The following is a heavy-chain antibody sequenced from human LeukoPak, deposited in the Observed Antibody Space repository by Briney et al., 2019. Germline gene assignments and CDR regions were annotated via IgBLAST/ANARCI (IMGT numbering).Heavy chain of an antibody. CDR3: ARSSGWYHRGPDYYYYYMDV. D-gene: IGHD6-19*01. CDR2: ISSTSSYI. CDR1: GFIFNSHS. Sequence: GGTLRLSCAASGFIFNSHSMNWVRQAPGKGLEWVSSISSTSSYIYYADSVKSRFTISRDNAKNSLYLQMNSLRAEDTAVYYCARSSGWYHRGPDYYYYYMDVWGKGTTVTVS. J-gene: IGHJ6*03. V-gene: IGHV3-21*01.